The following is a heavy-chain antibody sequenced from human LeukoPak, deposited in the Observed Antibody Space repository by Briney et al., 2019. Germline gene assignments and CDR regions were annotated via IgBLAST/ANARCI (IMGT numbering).Heavy chain of an antibody. CDR3: ARGRDGYCSGSSCYGAVDY. J-gene: IGHJ4*02. Sequence: GGSLRLSCAASGFTFSSYAMHWVRQAPGKGLEWVAVISYDGSNKYYADSVKGRFTISRDNSKNTLYLQMNSLRAEDTAVYYCARGRDGYCSGSSCYGAVDYWGQGTLVTVSS. D-gene: IGHD2-15*01. V-gene: IGHV3-30*04. CDR2: ISYDGSNK. CDR1: GFTFSSYA.